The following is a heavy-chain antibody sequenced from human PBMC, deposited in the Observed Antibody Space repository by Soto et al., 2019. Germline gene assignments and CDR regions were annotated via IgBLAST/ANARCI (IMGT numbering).Heavy chain of an antibody. Sequence: LSLTSAVSCGSISLSNWWSLVRQPPGKGLEWIGEIYHSGSTNYNPSLKSRVTISVDKSKNQFSLKLSRLRSDDTAVYYCARKAPRARHYDFWSGPSYGMDVWGKGTTVTVS. CDR2: IYHSGST. D-gene: IGHD3-3*01. CDR3: ARKAPRARHYDFWSGPSYGMDV. CDR1: CGSISLSNW. J-gene: IGHJ6*04. V-gene: IGHV4-4*02.